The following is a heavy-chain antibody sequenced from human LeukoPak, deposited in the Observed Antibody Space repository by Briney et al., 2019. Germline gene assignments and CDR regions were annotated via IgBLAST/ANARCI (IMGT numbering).Heavy chain of an antibody. J-gene: IGHJ6*02. V-gene: IGHV4-59*01. CDR3: AREQRYTYGYDYYYAMDV. D-gene: IGHD5-18*01. CDR1: GGSSNSYY. Sequence: SETLSLTCTVSGGSSNSYYWSWIRQPPGKGLEWSGNINYSGSTNYNPSLNSRATISVDTSKNQFSLKRSSVTAADTAVYYCAREQRYTYGYDYYYAMDVWGQGTTVTVSS. CDR2: INYSGST.